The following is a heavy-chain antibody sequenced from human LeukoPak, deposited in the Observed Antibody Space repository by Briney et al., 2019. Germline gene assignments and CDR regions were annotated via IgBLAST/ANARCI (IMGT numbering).Heavy chain of an antibody. CDR3: AREDDVLADNAFDI. Sequence: SETLSLTCTVSGGSISSGSYYWSWIRQPPGKGLEWIGYIYYSGSTNYNPSLKSRVTISVDTSKNQFSLKLSSVTAADTAVYYCAREDDVLADNAFDIWGQGTMVTVSS. V-gene: IGHV4-61*01. CDR2: IYYSGST. D-gene: IGHD3-9*01. J-gene: IGHJ3*02. CDR1: GGSISSGSYY.